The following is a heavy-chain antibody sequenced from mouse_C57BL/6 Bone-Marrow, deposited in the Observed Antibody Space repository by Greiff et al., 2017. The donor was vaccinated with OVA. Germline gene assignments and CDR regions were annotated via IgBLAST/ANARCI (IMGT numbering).Heavy chain of an antibody. J-gene: IGHJ3*01. CDR2: INSNNGGT. CDR3: ARGGYYDYDGGAWFAY. V-gene: IGHV1-18*01. D-gene: IGHD2-4*01. CDR1: GYTFTDYN. Sequence: EVKLQESGPELAKPGASVKIPCKASGYTFTDYNMDWVKQSHGKSLEWIGDINSNNGGTIYNQKFKGKATLTVDKSSSTAYMALRSLTSEDTAVYYCARGGYYDYDGGAWFAYWGQGTLVTVSA.